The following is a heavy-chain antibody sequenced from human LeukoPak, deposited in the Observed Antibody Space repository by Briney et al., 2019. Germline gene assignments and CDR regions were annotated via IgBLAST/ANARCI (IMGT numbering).Heavy chain of an antibody. J-gene: IGHJ4*02. D-gene: IGHD4-17*01. CDR3: ARVYGDYPYYFDY. CDR2: INPNSGGT. Sequence: ASVKVSCKASGYTFTGYYMHWVRQAPGQGLEWMGWINPNSGGTNYAQKFRGRVTMTRDTSISTAYMELSRLRSDDTAVYYCARVYGDYPYYFDYWGQGTLVTVSS. V-gene: IGHV1-2*02. CDR1: GYTFTGYY.